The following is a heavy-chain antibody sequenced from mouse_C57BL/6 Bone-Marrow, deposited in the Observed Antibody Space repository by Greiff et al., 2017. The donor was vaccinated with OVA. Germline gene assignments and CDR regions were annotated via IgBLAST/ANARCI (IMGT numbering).Heavy chain of an antibody. CDR3: ASYYGSSYVGY. CDR2: IDPSDSYT. V-gene: IGHV1-50*01. D-gene: IGHD1-1*01. CDR1: GYTFTSYW. J-gene: IGHJ2*01. Sequence: QVQLKQSGAELVKPGASVKLSCKASGYTFTSYWMQWVKQRPGQGLEWIGEIDPSDSYTNYNQKFKGKATLTVDTSSSTAYMQLSSLTSEDSAVYYCASYYGSSYVGYWGQGTTLTVSS.